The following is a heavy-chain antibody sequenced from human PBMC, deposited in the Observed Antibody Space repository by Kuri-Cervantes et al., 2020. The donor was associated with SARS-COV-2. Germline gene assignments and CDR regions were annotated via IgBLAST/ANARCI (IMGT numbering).Heavy chain of an antibody. Sequence: GSLRLSCTVSGGSISSHYWSWIRQPPGKGLEWIGYIYYSGSTNYNPSLKSRVTISVDTSKNQFSLKLSSVTAADTAVYYCARREMATMSFDYWGQGTLVTVSS. CDR3: ARREMATMSFDY. V-gene: IGHV4-59*08. CDR2: IYYSGST. J-gene: IGHJ4*02. D-gene: IGHD5-24*01. CDR1: GGSISSHY.